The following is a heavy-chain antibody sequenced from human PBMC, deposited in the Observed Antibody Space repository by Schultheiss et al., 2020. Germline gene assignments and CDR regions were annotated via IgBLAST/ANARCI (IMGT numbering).Heavy chain of an antibody. CDR2: ISYDGSNK. CDR3: AKSLVYYYYGMDV. CDR1: GFTFSSYA. J-gene: IGHJ6*02. Sequence: WGSLRLSCAASGFTFSSYAMHWVRQAPGKGLEWVAVISYDGSNKYYADSVKGRFTISRDNSKNTLYLQMNSLRAEDTAVYYCAKSLVYYYYGMDVWGQGTTVTVSS. D-gene: IGHD2-8*02. V-gene: IGHV3-30*18.